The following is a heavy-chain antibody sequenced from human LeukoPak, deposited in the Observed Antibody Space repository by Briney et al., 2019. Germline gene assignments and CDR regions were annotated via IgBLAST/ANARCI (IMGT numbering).Heavy chain of an antibody. CDR2: IYYSGST. CDR1: GGSVSSDNYY. J-gene: IGHJ4*02. V-gene: IGHV4-61*01. D-gene: IGHD5-24*01. Sequence: PSETLSLTCTVSGGSVSSDNYYWSWIRQPPGKGLEWIGYIYYSGSTYYNPSLESRVSISVDTSKDQFSMKLTSVTAADTAVYYCARDRHGYNSNEYWGQGALVTVSS. CDR3: ARDRHGYNSNEY.